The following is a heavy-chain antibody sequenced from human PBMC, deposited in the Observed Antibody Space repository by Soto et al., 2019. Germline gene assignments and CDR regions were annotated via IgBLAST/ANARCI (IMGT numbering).Heavy chain of an antibody. CDR1: GFSLSTSGMC. CDR3: ARAIGSYYDILTGAVWFDP. CDR2: IDWDDDK. D-gene: IGHD3-9*01. V-gene: IGHV2-70*01. Sequence: SGPTVVNPTQTLTLTCTFSGFSLSTSGMCVSWIRQPPGKALEWLALIDWDDDKYYSTSLKTRLTISKDTSKNQVVLTMTNMDPVDTATYYCARAIGSYYDILTGAVWFDPWGQGTLVTVSS. J-gene: IGHJ5*02.